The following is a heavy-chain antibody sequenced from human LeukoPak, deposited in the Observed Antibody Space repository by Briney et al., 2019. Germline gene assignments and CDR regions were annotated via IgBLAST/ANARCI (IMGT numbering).Heavy chain of an antibody. V-gene: IGHV4-39*07. D-gene: IGHD2-2*01. CDR3: ARGVDLYQGALDY. CDR1: GGSISSSSYY. J-gene: IGHJ4*02. Sequence: SETLSLTCTVSGGSISSSSYYWGWIRQPPGKGLEWIGEIYHSGSTNYNPSLKSRVTISVDKSKNQFSLKLSSVTAADTAVYYCARGVDLYQGALDYWGQGTLVTVSS. CDR2: IYHSGST.